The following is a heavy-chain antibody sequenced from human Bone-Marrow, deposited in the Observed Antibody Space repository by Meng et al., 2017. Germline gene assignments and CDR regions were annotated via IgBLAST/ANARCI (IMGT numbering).Heavy chain of an antibody. Sequence: GGSLRLSCAATGFSSDTYAMSWVRQAPGKGLRWVSDISGSGDKTYYADSVKGRFTISRDNSKNTLFLQMNSLRADDTGLYYCAKGDSFYSDNSGYYPDWLDPWGQGTLVTVSS. D-gene: IGHD3-22*01. CDR2: ISGSGDKT. CDR3: AKGDSFYSDNSGYYPDWLDP. CDR1: GFSSDTYA. V-gene: IGHV3-23*01. J-gene: IGHJ5*02.